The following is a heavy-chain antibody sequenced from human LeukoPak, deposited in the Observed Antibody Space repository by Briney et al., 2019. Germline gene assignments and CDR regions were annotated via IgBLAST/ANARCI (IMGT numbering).Heavy chain of an antibody. Sequence: GGSLRLSCAASGFTFSSYAMHWVRQAPGKRLEWVSVIYSGGGTYYADSVKGRFTISRDNSNNMIYLQMNSLRAEDTAVYYCARSSENWGQGALVTVSS. J-gene: IGHJ4*02. CDR1: GFTFSSYA. CDR3: ARSSEN. CDR2: IYSGGGT. V-gene: IGHV3-53*01.